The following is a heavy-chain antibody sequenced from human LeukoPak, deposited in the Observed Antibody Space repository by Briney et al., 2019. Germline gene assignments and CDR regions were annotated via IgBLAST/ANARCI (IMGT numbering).Heavy chain of an antibody. CDR3: AKEIDSSSYYYYGMDV. Sequence: ASVKVSCKASGYTFTGYYMHWVRQAPGQGLEWMGWINPNSGGTNYAQKFQGRVTMTRGTSISTAYMELSRLRSEDTAVYYCAKEIDSSSYYYYGMDVWGQGTTVTVSS. CDR2: INPNSGGT. CDR1: GYTFTGYY. V-gene: IGHV1-2*02. D-gene: IGHD6-13*01. J-gene: IGHJ6*02.